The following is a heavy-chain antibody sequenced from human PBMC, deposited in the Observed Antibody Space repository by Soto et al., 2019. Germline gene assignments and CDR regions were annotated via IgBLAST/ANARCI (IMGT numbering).Heavy chain of an antibody. V-gene: IGHV3-23*01. Sequence: EVHLLESGGGLVQPGGSLRLSCTASGFTFSSYAMTWVRQAPGRGLEGVSGITASGGRTFYADSVKGRFTISRDNSRGMLYLQMNSQTAEEPAVYYCAKDTRYADYVKWFDSWGQGNLVTVSS. D-gene: IGHD4-17*01. CDR2: ITASGGRT. CDR1: GFTFSSYA. CDR3: AKDTRYADYVKWFDS. J-gene: IGHJ5*01.